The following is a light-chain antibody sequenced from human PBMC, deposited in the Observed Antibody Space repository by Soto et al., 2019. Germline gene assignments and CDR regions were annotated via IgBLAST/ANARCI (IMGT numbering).Light chain of an antibody. CDR3: QQYAGT. CDR1: QSVSSSY. J-gene: IGKJ1*01. Sequence: EIVLTQSPGTLSLSPGERATLSCRASQSVSSSYLAWYQQKPGQAPRLLIYGASSRATGIPDRFSGSGSGTDFTLNISRLEPEDFAVYYCQQYAGTFGQGTKVDIK. V-gene: IGKV3-20*01. CDR2: GAS.